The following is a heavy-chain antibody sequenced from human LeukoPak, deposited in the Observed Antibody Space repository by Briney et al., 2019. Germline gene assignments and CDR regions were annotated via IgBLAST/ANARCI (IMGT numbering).Heavy chain of an antibody. V-gene: IGHV4-39*01. Sequence: PSETLSLTCDVSGDSITTEYYWWGWLRQPPGKGLEWITIIFYTGKIHDNPSLRNRISMSVDTSKDQFSLRLSAVTAADTAVYYCARQLGVGVWALDRWGQGTLVTVSS. CDR3: ARQLGVGVWALDR. CDR1: GDSITTEYYW. D-gene: IGHD3-16*01. CDR2: IFYTGKI. J-gene: IGHJ4*02.